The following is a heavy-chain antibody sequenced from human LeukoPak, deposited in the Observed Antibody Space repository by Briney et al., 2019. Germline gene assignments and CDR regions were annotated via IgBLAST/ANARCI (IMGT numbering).Heavy chain of an antibody. CDR2: INHSGST. CDR3: AREQSSSGYYPHYYFDY. V-gene: IGHV4-34*01. D-gene: IGHD3-22*01. CDR1: GGSFSGYY. J-gene: IGHJ4*02. Sequence: SETLSLTCAVYGGSFSGYYWSWIRQPPGKGLEWIGEINHSGSTNYNPSLKSRVTISVDTSKNQFSLKLSSVTAADTAVYYCAREQSSSGYYPHYYFDYWGQGTLVTVSS.